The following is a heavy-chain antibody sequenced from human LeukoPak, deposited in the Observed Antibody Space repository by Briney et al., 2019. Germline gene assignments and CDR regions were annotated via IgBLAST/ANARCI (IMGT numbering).Heavy chain of an antibody. CDR1: GGTFSSYA. D-gene: IGHD3-9*01. CDR3: AREARRLRYFAGGGSGGGGAFDI. V-gene: IGHV1-69*13. Sequence: ASVKVSCKASGGTFSSYAISWVRQAPGQGLEWMGGIIPIFGTANYAQKFQGRVTITADESTSTAYMELSSLRSEDTAVYYCAREARRLRYFAGGGSGGGGAFDIWGQGTVVTVSS. J-gene: IGHJ3*02. CDR2: IIPIFGTA.